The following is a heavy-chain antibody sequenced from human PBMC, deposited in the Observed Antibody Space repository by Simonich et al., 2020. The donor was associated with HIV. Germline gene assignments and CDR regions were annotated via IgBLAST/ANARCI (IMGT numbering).Heavy chain of an antibody. CDR3: TRRSGYDFDY. V-gene: IGHV4-34*01. CDR2: INHRERT. Sequence: QVQLQQWGAGLLKPSETLSLTCAVYGGSFSGYYWNWIRQPPGKGLEWIGEINHRERTNNNPSLKSRVTISVHTSKNQFSLKLSSVTAADTAMYYCTRRSGYDFDYWGQGTLVTVSS. J-gene: IGHJ4*02. D-gene: IGHD5-12*01. CDR1: GGSFSGYY.